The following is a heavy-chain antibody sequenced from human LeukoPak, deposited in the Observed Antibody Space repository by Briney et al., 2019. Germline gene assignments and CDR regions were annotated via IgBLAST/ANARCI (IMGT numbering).Heavy chain of an antibody. CDR1: GFTFSDYY. CDR3: ARETTYYDFWSGYF. CDR2: ISSSGSTI. J-gene: IGHJ4*02. Sequence: PGGSLRLSCAASGFTFSDYYMSWIRQAPGKGLEWVSYISSSGSTIYYADSVKGRFTISRDNAKNSLYLQMNGLRAEDTAVYYCARETTYYDFWSGYFWGQGTLVTVSS. V-gene: IGHV3-11*04. D-gene: IGHD3-3*01.